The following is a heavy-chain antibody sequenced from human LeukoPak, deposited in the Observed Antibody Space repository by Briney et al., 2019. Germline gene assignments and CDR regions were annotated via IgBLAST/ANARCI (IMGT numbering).Heavy chain of an antibody. V-gene: IGHV3-33*08. CDR1: GFTFSNFA. D-gene: IGHD3-3*01. CDR3: ARVQPGAITIFGVVRSGTDV. J-gene: IGHJ6*02. CDR2: IWNDGSHE. Sequence: PGGSLRLSCAASGFTFSNFAMHWVRQAPGKGLEWVAVIWNDGSHEYYADSVKGRFTISRDNSKNTLFLQMNSLRAEDTALYYCARVQPGAITIFGVVRSGTDVWGQGTTVTVSS.